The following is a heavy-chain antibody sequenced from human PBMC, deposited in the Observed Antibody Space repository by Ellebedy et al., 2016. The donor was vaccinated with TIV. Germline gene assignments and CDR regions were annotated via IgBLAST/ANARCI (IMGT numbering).Heavy chain of an antibody. CDR2: MSSDGRYK. CDR1: GFTSSSSA. Sequence: GGSLRLXCAASGFTSSSSAMHWVRQAPGKGLEWVASMSSDGRYKYHAGSVKGRFTISRDNSENTLYLRMDSLRGDDTAVYYCTRGEGPTHFDYWGQGTLVTVSS. V-gene: IGHV3-30*04. D-gene: IGHD1-26*01. CDR3: TRGEGPTHFDY. J-gene: IGHJ4*02.